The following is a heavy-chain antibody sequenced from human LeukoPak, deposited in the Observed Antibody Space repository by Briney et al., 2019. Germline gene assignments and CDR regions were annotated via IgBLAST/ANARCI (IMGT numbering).Heavy chain of an antibody. J-gene: IGHJ4*02. D-gene: IGHD3-22*01. V-gene: IGHV1-2*02. Sequence: ASVKVSCKASGYTFTGYYMYWVRQAPGQGLEWMGWINPNSGGTNYAQKFQGRVTMTRDTSISTAYMELSRLGSDDTAVYYCARDPPIYDSSGDGDYWGQGTLVTVSS. CDR2: INPNSGGT. CDR1: GYTFTGYY. CDR3: ARDPPIYDSSGDGDY.